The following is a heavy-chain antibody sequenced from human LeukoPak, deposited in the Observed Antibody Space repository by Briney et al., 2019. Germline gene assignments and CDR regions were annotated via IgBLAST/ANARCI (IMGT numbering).Heavy chain of an antibody. CDR1: GYTFTSYA. CDR2: INTNTGNP. V-gene: IGHV7-4-1*02. J-gene: IGHJ3*02. CDR3: ARDLGSGRPLDAFDI. D-gene: IGHD6-19*01. Sequence: ASVKVSCKASGYTFTSYAMNWVRQAPGQGLEWMGWINTNTGNPTYAEGFTGRFVFSLDTSVSTAYLQISSLKAEDTAVYYCARDLGSGRPLDAFDIWGQGTMVTVSS.